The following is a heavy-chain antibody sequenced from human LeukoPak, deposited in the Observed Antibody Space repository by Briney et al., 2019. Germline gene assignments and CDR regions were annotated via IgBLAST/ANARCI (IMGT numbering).Heavy chain of an antibody. CDR1: GGSVSSGSYY. J-gene: IGHJ4*02. Sequence: SETLSLTCTVSGGSVSSGSYYWSWIRQPPGKGLEWIGYIYYSGSTNYNPSLKSRATISVDTSKNQFSLKLSSVTAADTAVYYCASHCGGDCYSNSFDYWGQGTLVTVSS. V-gene: IGHV4-61*01. CDR3: ASHCGGDCYSNSFDY. D-gene: IGHD2-21*02. CDR2: IYYSGST.